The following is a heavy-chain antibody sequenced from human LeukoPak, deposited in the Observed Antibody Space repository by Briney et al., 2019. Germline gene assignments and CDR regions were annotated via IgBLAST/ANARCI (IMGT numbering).Heavy chain of an antibody. CDR1: GFTFSSYG. V-gene: IGHV3-30*18. CDR2: ISYDGSNK. D-gene: IGHD3-22*01. CDR3: AKEAPSDYYDSSGEIDY. Sequence: PGGSLRLSCAASGFTFSSYGMHWVRQAPGKGLEWVAVISYDGSNKYYADSVKGRFTISRDNSKNTLYLQMNSLRAEDTAVYYCAKEAPSDYYDSSGEIDYWGQGTLVTVSS. J-gene: IGHJ4*02.